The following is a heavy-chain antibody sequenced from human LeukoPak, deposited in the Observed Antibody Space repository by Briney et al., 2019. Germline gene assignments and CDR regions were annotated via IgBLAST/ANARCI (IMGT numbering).Heavy chain of an antibody. V-gene: IGHV4-39*07. D-gene: IGHD6-6*01. CDR2: IYYSGST. J-gene: IGHJ4*02. CDR1: GGSISSSNYY. Sequence: SETLSLTCTVSGGSISSSNYYWGWIRQPPGKGLEWIGSIYYSGSTYYNPSLKSRVTISVDTSKNQFSLKLSSVTAADTAVYYCARDGIGSSTPFDYWGQGTLVTVSS. CDR3: ARDGIGSSTPFDY.